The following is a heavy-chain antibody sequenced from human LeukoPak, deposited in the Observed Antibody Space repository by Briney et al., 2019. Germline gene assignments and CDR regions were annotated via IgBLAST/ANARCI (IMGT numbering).Heavy chain of an antibody. Sequence: SQTLSLTCTVSGGSISSGGYYWNWIRQHPGTGLEWIGYIHYSGSTYYNPSLKSRVTISIDTSKNQFSLKLTSVTAADTAVYYCARAHYDILTGYPLDYWGQGTLVTVSS. J-gene: IGHJ4*02. D-gene: IGHD3-9*01. CDR2: IHYSGST. CDR1: GGSISSGGYY. CDR3: ARAHYDILTGYPLDY. V-gene: IGHV4-31*03.